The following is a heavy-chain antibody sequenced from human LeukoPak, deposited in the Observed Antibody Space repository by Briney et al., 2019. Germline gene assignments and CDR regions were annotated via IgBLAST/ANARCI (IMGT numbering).Heavy chain of an antibody. V-gene: IGHV4-34*01. CDR1: GGSISTYY. J-gene: IGHJ4*02. CDR2: INHSGST. Sequence: PSETLSLTCTVSGGSISTYYWTWIRQPPGKGLEWIGEINHSGSTNYNPSLKSRVTISVDTSKNQFSLKLSSVTAADTAVYYCASQQYYYDSSGYYHLGDDYWGQGTLVTVSS. D-gene: IGHD3-22*01. CDR3: ASQQYYYDSSGYYHLGDDY.